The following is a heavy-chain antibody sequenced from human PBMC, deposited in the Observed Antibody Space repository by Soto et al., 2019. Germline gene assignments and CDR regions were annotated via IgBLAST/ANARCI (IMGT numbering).Heavy chain of an antibody. J-gene: IGHJ6*02. CDR1: GFTFSSYS. CDR2: FGRVSRTI. D-gene: IGHD2-2*01. V-gene: IGHV3-48*02. CDR3: AREICSSTSCYSVYYYGMDV. Sequence: GGSLRLSCAASGFTFSSYSMNWSRRAQGRGLGGVSSFGRVSRTIYYADFVKGRFTISRDNAKNSLYLQMNSLRDEDTAVYYCAREICSSTSCYSVYYYGMDVWGQGTTVTVSS.